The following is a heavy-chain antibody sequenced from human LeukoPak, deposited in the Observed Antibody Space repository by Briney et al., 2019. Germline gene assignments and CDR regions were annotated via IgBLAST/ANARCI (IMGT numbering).Heavy chain of an antibody. CDR2: IYHSGST. CDR1: GGSISSSNW. D-gene: IGHD6-13*01. CDR3: ARSYGQQLPIDY. V-gene: IGHV4-4*02. Sequence: SGTLSLTCAVSGGSISSSNWWSWVRQPPGKGLGWIGEIYHSGSTNYNPSLKSRVTISVDKSRNQFSLKLSSVTAADTAVYYCARSYGQQLPIDYWGQGTLVTVSS. J-gene: IGHJ4*02.